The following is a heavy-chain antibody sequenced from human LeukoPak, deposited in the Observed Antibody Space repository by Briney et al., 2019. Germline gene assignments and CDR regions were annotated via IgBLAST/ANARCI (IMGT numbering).Heavy chain of an antibody. D-gene: IGHD4-17*01. V-gene: IGHV3-20*04. CDR2: INWNGGST. J-gene: IGHJ6*03. Sequence: GGSLRLSCAASGFTFDDYGMSWVRQAPGKGLEWVSGINWNGGSTGYADSVKGRFTISRDNAKNSLYLQMNSLRAEDTALYYCARRTTVTSYYYHYYMDVWGKGTTVTVSS. CDR1: GFTFDDYG. CDR3: ARRTTVTSYYYHYYMDV.